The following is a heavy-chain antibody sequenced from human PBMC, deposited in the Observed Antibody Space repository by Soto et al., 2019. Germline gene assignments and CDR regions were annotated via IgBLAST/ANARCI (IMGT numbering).Heavy chain of an antibody. V-gene: IGHV3-23*01. Sequence: GGSLRLSCAASGFIFENFGMSWVRQAPGKGLEWISSISGSGFRKYYADSVKGRFTISRDNSKSTVYLELNNLSAEDTAVYHCAKNQGVELVPLATVDWFDPWGQGSVVTVSS. D-gene: IGHD1-26*01. J-gene: IGHJ5*02. CDR2: ISGSGFRK. CDR1: GFIFENFG. CDR3: AKNQGVELVPLATVDWFDP.